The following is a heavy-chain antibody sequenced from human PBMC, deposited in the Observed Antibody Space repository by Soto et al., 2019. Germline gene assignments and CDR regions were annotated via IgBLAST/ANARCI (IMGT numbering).Heavy chain of an antibody. CDR2: INPNSGYT. CDR3: TREGSAPYYYYGMDV. CDR1: GYTFSSYY. V-gene: IGHV1-18*04. J-gene: IGHJ6*02. Sequence: ASVKVSCKASGYTFSSYYMNWVRQAPGQGLEWLGMINPNSGYTTYAQKLLGRVTMTADTSTSTAHMELGSLRSDDTAMYYCTREGSAPYYYYGMDVWGQGTTVTVSS. D-gene: IGHD3-10*01.